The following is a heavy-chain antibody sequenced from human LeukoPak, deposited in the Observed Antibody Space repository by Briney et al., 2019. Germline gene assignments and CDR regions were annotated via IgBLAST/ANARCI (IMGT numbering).Heavy chain of an antibody. CDR2: INHSGST. Sequence: SGTLSLTCAVYGGSFSGYYWSWIRQPPGKGLEWIGEINHSGSTNYNPSLKSRVTISVDTSKNQFSLKLSSVTAADTAVYYCARGRDSGYASWDYWGQGTLVTVSS. CDR1: GGSFSGYY. CDR3: ARGRDSGYASWDY. J-gene: IGHJ4*02. D-gene: IGHD5-12*01. V-gene: IGHV4-34*01.